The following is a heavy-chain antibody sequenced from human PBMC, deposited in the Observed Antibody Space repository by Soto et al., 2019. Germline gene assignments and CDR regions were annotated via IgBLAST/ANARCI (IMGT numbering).Heavy chain of an antibody. V-gene: IGHV3-33*01. D-gene: IGHD3-22*01. Sequence: QVQLVESGGGVVQPGRSLRLSCAASGFTFSYYAMHWVRQAPGKGLEWVAVIYYDGSNEYYADSVKGRFIISRDNSNNTLYLQMNSLRAEDTAVYYCARDGGVYDSTSYPKGDFDYWGQGTLVTVSS. CDR2: IYYDGSNE. CDR1: GFTFSYYA. CDR3: ARDGGVYDSTSYPKGDFDY. J-gene: IGHJ4*02.